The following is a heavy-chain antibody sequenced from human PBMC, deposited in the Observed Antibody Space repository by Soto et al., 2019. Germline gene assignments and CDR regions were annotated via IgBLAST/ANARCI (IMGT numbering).Heavy chain of an antibody. CDR3: ARTLYEDAFDI. CDR2: IYYSGST. CDR1: GGSISSYY. V-gene: IGHV4-59*01. D-gene: IGHD3-3*01. Sequence: QVQLQESGPGLVKPSETLSLTCTVSGGSISSYYWSWIRQPPGKGLEWSGYIYYSGSTNYNPSLKSRVTISVDTSKNQFSLKLSSVTAADTAVYYCARTLYEDAFDIWGQGTMVTVSS. J-gene: IGHJ3*02.